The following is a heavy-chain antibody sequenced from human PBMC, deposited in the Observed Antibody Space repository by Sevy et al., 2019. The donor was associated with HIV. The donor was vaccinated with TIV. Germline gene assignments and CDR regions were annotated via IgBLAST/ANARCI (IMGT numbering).Heavy chain of an antibody. CDR1: GFAFSSHA. CDR3: ARDGGYSIKWYPLY. V-gene: IGHV3-30-3*01. J-gene: IGHJ4*01. D-gene: IGHD6-13*01. CDR2: ISYEGTET. Sequence: GGSLRLSCAASGFAFSSHAMHWVRQAPGKGLEWVAVISYEGTETFYAASVEGRFTISRDNSKSMLSLQINSLRPEDTDVYYCARDGGYSIKWYPLYWGHGTLVTVSS.